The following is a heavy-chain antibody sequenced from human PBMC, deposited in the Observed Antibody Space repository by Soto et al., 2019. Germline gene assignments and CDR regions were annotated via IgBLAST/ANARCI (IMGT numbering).Heavy chain of an antibody. Sequence: SETLSLTCTVFGGSISNYYWSWIRQPPGKGLEWIGYIHYSGSTNYNPSLKSRVTISVDTSKNQFSLKLSSVTAADTAVYYCARVGSWYRRGYYYYYMDVWGKGTTVTVSS. CDR2: IHYSGST. CDR1: GGSISNYY. J-gene: IGHJ6*03. CDR3: ARVGSWYRRGYYYYYMDV. V-gene: IGHV4-59*01. D-gene: IGHD6-13*01.